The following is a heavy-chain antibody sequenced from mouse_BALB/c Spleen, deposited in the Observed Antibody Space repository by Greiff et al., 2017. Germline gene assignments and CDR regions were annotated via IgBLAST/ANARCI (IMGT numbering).Heavy chain of an antibody. V-gene: IGHV5-17*02. D-gene: IGHD2-3*01. CDR1: GFTFSSFG. Sequence: EVKLVVSGGGLVQPGGSRKLSCAASGFTFSSFGMHWVRQAPEKGLEWVAYISSGSSTIYYADTVKGRFTISRDNPKNTLFLQMTSLRSEDTAMYYCARDGYYRAMDYWGQGTSGTVSS. CDR3: ARDGYYRAMDY. J-gene: IGHJ4*01. CDR2: ISSGSSTI.